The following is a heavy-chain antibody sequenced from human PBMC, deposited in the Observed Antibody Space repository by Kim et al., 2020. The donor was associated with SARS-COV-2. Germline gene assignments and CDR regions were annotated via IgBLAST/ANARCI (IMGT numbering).Heavy chain of an antibody. J-gene: IGHJ5*02. CDR1: GGSISSGGYY. CDR2: IYYSGST. CDR3: ARVRVEMATIPLGWFDP. Sequence: SETLSLTCTVSGGSISSGGYYWSWIRQHPGKGLEWIGYIYYSGSTYYNPSLKSRVTISVDTSKNQFSLKLSSVTAADTAVYYCARVRVEMATIPLGWFDPWGQGTLVTVSS. V-gene: IGHV4-31*03. D-gene: IGHD5-12*01.